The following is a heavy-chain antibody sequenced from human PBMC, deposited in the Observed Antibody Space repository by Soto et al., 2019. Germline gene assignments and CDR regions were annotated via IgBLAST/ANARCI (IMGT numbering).Heavy chain of an antibody. Sequence: SETLSLTCTVSGGSISSSGYYWGWIRQPPGKGLEWIGSIYYSGSTYYNPSLKSRVTISVDTSKNQFSLKLSSVTAADTAVYYCARHYSGYYGSGSYTNDYYYYYMDVWGKGTTVTVSS. CDR2: IYYSGST. CDR3: ARHYSGYYGSGSYTNDYYYYYMDV. CDR1: GGSISSSGYY. J-gene: IGHJ6*03. D-gene: IGHD3-10*01. V-gene: IGHV4-39*01.